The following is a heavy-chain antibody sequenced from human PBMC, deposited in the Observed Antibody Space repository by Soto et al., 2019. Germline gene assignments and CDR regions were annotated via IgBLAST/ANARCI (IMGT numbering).Heavy chain of an antibody. CDR2: INHSGST. CDR3: ATFRDYFDP. V-gene: IGHV4-34*01. CDR1: GGSFSGYY. J-gene: IGHJ5*02. Sequence: SETLSLTCAVYGGSFSGYYWSWIRQPPGKGLEWIGEINHSGSTNYNPSLKSRVTISVYTSKNQFSLKLSSVTAAGSAVYYCATFRDYFDPWGQGTLVTVSS. D-gene: IGHD4-17*01.